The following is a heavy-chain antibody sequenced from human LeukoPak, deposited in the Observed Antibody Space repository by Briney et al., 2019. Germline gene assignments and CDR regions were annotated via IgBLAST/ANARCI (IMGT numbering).Heavy chain of an antibody. CDR3: RLTYYYDTTGYWPLDL. D-gene: IGHD3-22*01. CDR2: INCRGNT. CDR1: GGSFSVYH. Sequence: SETLSLTCAAKGGSFSVYHWSWIRQSAGKGLEWIGEINCRGNTNYNPPLKSRVSISIDASKNQFALKLSSVTAAHTAVYYCRLTYYYDTTGYWPLDLWGRGALASVSS. J-gene: IGHJ4*02. V-gene: IGHV4-34*01.